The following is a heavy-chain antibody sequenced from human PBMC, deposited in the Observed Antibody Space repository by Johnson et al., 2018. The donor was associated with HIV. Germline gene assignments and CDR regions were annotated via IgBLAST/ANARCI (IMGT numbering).Heavy chain of an antibody. D-gene: IGHD6-13*01. CDR2: ISYDGSNK. CDR3: AKGYSSSWYLDVFDL. V-gene: IGHV3-30*14. Sequence: VQLVESGGGVVQPGRSLRLSCAASGFTFSSYAMHWVRQAPGKGLEWVAVISYDGSNKYYADSVKGRFTISRDNSKNTLFLQMNSLTTEDTALYYCAKGYSSSWYLDVFDLWGQGTMVTVSS. CDR1: GFTFSSYA. J-gene: IGHJ3*01.